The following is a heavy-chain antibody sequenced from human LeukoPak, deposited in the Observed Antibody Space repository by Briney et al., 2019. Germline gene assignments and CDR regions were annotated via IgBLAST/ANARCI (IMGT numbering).Heavy chain of an antibody. CDR1: GFTFSSYW. Sequence: GGSLRLSCAASGFTFSSYWMSWVRQAPGKGLEWVANIKQDGSEKYYVDSVKGRFTISRDNAKNSLYLQMNSLRAEDTAEYYCARIDYGDYEGTYFDYWGQGTLVTVSS. CDR2: IKQDGSEK. CDR3: ARIDYGDYEGTYFDY. V-gene: IGHV3-7*01. J-gene: IGHJ4*02. D-gene: IGHD4-17*01.